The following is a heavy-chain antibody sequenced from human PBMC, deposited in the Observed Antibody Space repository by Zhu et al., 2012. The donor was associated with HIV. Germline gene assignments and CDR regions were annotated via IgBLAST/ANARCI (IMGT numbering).Heavy chain of an antibody. CDR2: INHSGST. J-gene: IGHJ3*02. CDR1: GGSFSSYY. V-gene: IGHV4-34*01. CDR3: ASLDYYDSGGYYYAAFDI. D-gene: IGHD3-22*01. Sequence: QVHLQQWGAGLLKPSETLSLTCAVYGGSFSSYYWNWIRQPPGKGLEWIGEINHSGSTNYNPSLKSRVTISVDTSKNQFSLKLSSVTAADTAVYYCASLDYYDSGGYYYAAFDIWGQGTMVTVSS.